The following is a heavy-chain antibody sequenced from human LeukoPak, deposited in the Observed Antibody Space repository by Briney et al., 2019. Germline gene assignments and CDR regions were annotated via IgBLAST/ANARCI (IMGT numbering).Heavy chain of an antibody. D-gene: IGHD3-10*01. Sequence: NPSETLSLTCTVSGGSIRSSSYYWSWIRQPAGKGLEWIGRIYTSGSTYYNPSLKSRVTISVDTSKNQFSLKLSSVTAADTAVYYCARNEGWFGEPPNGMDVWGQGTTVTVSS. J-gene: IGHJ6*02. V-gene: IGHV4-61*02. CDR1: GGSIRSSSYY. CDR3: ARNEGWFGEPPNGMDV. CDR2: IYTSGST.